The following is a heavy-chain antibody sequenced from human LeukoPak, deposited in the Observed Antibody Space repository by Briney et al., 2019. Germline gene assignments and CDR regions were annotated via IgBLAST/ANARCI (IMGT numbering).Heavy chain of an antibody. D-gene: IGHD3-3*01. V-gene: IGHV4-34*01. J-gene: IGHJ2*01. CDR2: INHSGST. CDR3: ARHLTIFGVVLDWYFDL. Sequence: IPSETLSLTCAVYGGSFSGYYWSWIRQPPGKGLEWIGEINHSGSTNYNPSLKSRVTISVDTSKNQFSLKLSSVTAADTAVYYCARHLTIFGVVLDWYFDLWGRGTLVTVSS. CDR1: GGSFSGYY.